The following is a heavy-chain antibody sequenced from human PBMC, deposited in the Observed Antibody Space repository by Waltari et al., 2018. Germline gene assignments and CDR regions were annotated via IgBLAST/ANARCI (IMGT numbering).Heavy chain of an antibody. V-gene: IGHV3-7*04. CDR1: GFTFSNFR. J-gene: IGHJ4*02. CDR2: INQDGSGE. CDR3: QRGDY. Sequence: EVQLVESGGGLVQPGGSLRISCAASGFTFSNFRMSWARQASGKGLEWVANINQDGSGEYYVDSVKGRFTISRDNARNSLYLQMNSLRAEDTAVYYCQRGDYWGQGTLVTVSS.